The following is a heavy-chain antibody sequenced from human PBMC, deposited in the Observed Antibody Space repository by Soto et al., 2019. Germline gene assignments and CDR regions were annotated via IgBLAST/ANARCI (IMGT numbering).Heavy chain of an antibody. CDR3: TTDDGRLQVPYYYYGMDV. J-gene: IGHJ6*02. V-gene: IGHV3-15*07. D-gene: IGHD4-4*01. CDR1: GFTFSNAW. Sequence: GGSLRLSCAASGFTFSNAWMNWVRQAPGKGLEWVGRIKSKTDGGTTDYAAPVKGRFTISRDDSKNTLYLQMNSLKTEDTAVYYCTTDDGRLQVPYYYYGMDVWGQGTTVTVSS. CDR2: IKSKTDGGTT.